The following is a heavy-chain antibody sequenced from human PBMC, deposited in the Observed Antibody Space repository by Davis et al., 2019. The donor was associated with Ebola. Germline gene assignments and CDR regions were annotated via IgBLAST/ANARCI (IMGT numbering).Heavy chain of an antibody. CDR3: AKYTAMVREYYYGMDV. CDR1: GFTFSSYG. J-gene: IGHJ6*02. V-gene: IGHV3-33*06. D-gene: IGHD5-18*01. Sequence: GESLKISCAASGFTFSSYGMHWVRQAPGKGLEWVAVIWYDGSNKYYADSVKGRFTISRDNSKNTLYLQMNSLRAEDTAVYYCAKYTAMVREYYYGMDVWGQGTTVTVSS. CDR2: IWYDGSNK.